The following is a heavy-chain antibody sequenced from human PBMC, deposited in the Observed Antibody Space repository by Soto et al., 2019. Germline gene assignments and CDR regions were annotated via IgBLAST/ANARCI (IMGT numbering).Heavy chain of an antibody. Sequence: EVQLVESGGGLVQPGGSLRLSCAASGFTFSSYWMSWVRQAPGKGLEWVANIKQDGSEKYYVDSVKGRFTISRDNAKNSLYLQMNSLRAEDTAVYYCARVAKAQWLGVLPYYFDYWGQGTLVTVSS. J-gene: IGHJ4*02. CDR2: IKQDGSEK. CDR1: GFTFSSYW. D-gene: IGHD6-19*01. V-gene: IGHV3-7*03. CDR3: ARVAKAQWLGVLPYYFDY.